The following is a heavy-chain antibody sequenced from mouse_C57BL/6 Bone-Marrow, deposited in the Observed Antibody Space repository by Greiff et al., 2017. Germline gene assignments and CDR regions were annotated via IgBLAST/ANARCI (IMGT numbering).Heavy chain of an antibody. Sequence: DVQLVESGGGLVKPGGSLKLSCAASGFTFSDYGMHWVRQAPEKGLEWVAYISSGSSTIYYADTVKGRFTISRDNAKNTLFLQMTSLRSEDTAMYYCARERVVRGYYFDYWGQGTTLTVSS. V-gene: IGHV5-17*01. J-gene: IGHJ2*01. CDR2: ISSGSSTI. CDR3: ARERVVRGYYFDY. D-gene: IGHD2-2*01. CDR1: GFTFSDYG.